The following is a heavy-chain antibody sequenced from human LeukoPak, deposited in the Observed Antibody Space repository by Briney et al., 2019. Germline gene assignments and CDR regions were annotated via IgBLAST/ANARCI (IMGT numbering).Heavy chain of an antibody. Sequence: ASVKVSCKASGYTFTDYDISWVRQAPGQGLEWMGWISAYNGNTNYAQKLQGRVTMTTDTSTSTAYMELRSLRSDDTAVYYCARDLSPEMAPDYWGQGTLVTVSS. J-gene: IGHJ4*02. D-gene: IGHD5-24*01. V-gene: IGHV1-18*01. CDR1: GYTFTDYD. CDR2: ISAYNGNT. CDR3: ARDLSPEMAPDY.